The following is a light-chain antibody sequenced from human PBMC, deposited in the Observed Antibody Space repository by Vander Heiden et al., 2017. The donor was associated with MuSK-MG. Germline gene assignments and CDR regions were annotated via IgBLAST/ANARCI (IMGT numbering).Light chain of an antibody. CDR2: AAS. CDR3: QQDYSFPFT. Sequence: AIRMTQSPSSLSASTGDRVTITCRASQGISSYLAWYQQKPGTAPKLLIYAASTLQSGVPSRFSGSGSGTDFTLTISYLQSEDFATYYCQQDYSFPFTFGPGTKVDIK. CDR1: QGISSY. V-gene: IGKV1-8*01. J-gene: IGKJ3*01.